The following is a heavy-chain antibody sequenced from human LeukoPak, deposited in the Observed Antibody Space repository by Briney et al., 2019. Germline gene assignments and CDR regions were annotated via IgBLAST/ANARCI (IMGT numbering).Heavy chain of an antibody. D-gene: IGHD1-1*01. CDR1: GGSISSYY. Sequence: SETLSLTCTVSGGSISSYYWSWIRQPAGKGLEWIGRIYTSGSTNCNPSLKSRVTISVDKSKNQFSLKLSSVTAADTAVYYCAIGISAGLWNGNNYFDYWGQGTLVTVSS. CDR2: IYTSGST. J-gene: IGHJ4*02. V-gene: IGHV4-4*07. CDR3: AIGISAGLWNGNNYFDY.